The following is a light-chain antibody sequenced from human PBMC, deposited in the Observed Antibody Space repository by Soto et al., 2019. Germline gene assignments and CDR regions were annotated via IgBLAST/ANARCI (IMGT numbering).Light chain of an antibody. J-gene: IGLJ1*01. V-gene: IGLV2-23*01. CDR3: CSYASSSNLV. CDR1: SSDVGSYNL. CDR2: EGS. Sequence: QSALTQPTSVSGSPGQSITISCTGTSSDVGSYNLVSWYQQHPGKAPKLMIYEGSKRPSGVSNRFSGSKSGNTASLTISGLQAEDEADYYCCSYASSSNLVFGTGTKVTVL.